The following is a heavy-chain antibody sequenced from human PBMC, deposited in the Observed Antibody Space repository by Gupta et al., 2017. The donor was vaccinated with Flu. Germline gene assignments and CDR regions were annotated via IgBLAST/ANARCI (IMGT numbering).Heavy chain of an antibody. CDR2: SNPDGSST. J-gene: IGHJ4*02. V-gene: IGHV3-74*03. Sequence: QLVESGGGLVQPGGSLRLSCAASGFPFSTSSLQWVRQAPGKGLVWGSRSNPDGSSTTYAESVKGRFTISRDNAKNTLYLQMNSLGDDDTAVYYCATVTSGCWGQGTLVTVSS. D-gene: IGHD4-17*01. CDR1: GFPFSTSS. CDR3: ATVTSGC.